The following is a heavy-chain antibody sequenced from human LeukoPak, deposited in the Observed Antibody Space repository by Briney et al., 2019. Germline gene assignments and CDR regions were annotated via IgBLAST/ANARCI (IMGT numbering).Heavy chain of an antibody. Sequence: GRSLRLSCAASGFTFSSYGMHWVRQAPGKGLEWVAVIWYDGCNKYYADSVKGRFTISRDNSKNTLYLQMNSPRAEDTAVYYCATIAARDAFDIWGQGTMVTVSS. V-gene: IGHV3-33*01. CDR3: ATIAARDAFDI. J-gene: IGHJ3*02. CDR2: IWYDGCNK. D-gene: IGHD6-13*01. CDR1: GFTFSSYG.